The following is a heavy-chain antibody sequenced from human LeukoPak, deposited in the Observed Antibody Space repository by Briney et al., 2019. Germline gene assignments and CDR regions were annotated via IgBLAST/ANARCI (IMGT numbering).Heavy chain of an antibody. Sequence: GSLRLSCAASGFTFSNFAMSWVRQPPGKGLEWIGEINHSGSTNYNPSLKSRVTISVDTSKNQFSLKLSSVTAADTAVYYCARGRRDGYNSRLRRYFDLWGRGTLVTVSS. J-gene: IGHJ2*01. D-gene: IGHD5-24*01. CDR1: GFTFSNFA. V-gene: IGHV4-34*01. CDR3: ARGRRDGYNSRLRRYFDL. CDR2: INHSGST.